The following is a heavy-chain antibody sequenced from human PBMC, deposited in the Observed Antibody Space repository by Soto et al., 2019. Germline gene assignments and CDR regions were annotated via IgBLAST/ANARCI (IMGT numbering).Heavy chain of an antibody. Sequence: GASVKVSCKVSGYTLTGLSMHWVRQAPGKGLEWMGGFDPEDGETIYAQKFQGRVTMTEDTSTDTAYMELSSLRSEDTAVYYCATGIQLWLEKGFDYWGQGTLVTVSS. V-gene: IGHV1-24*01. CDR1: GYTLTGLS. CDR2: FDPEDGET. D-gene: IGHD5-18*01. J-gene: IGHJ4*02. CDR3: ATGIQLWLEKGFDY.